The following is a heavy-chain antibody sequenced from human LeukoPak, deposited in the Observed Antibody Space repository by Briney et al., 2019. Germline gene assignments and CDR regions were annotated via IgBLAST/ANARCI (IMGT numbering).Heavy chain of an antibody. CDR2: ISSSSSTI. CDR3: ATREYYYYGMDV. V-gene: IGHV3-48*02. CDR1: GFSFSSYS. J-gene: IGHJ6*02. Sequence: GGSLRLSCAASGFSFSSYSMNWVRQAPGKGLEWVSYISSSSSTIYYADSVKGRFTISRDNAKNSPYLQMNSLRDEDTAVYYCATREYYYYGMDVWGQGTTVTVSS.